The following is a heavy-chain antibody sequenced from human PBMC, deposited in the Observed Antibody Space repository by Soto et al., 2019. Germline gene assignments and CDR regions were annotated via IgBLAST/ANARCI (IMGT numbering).Heavy chain of an antibody. D-gene: IGHD3-22*01. CDR3: ARANYYDSSGPGGRAFDI. CDR2: IYHSGST. CDR1: GYSISSGYY. J-gene: IGHJ3*02. Sequence: SETLSLTCAVSGYSISSGYYWGWIRQPPGKGLERIGSIYHSGSTYYNPSLKSRVTVSVDTSKNQFSLKLSSVTAADTAVYYCARANYYDSSGPGGRAFDIWGQGTMVTVSS. V-gene: IGHV4-38-2*01.